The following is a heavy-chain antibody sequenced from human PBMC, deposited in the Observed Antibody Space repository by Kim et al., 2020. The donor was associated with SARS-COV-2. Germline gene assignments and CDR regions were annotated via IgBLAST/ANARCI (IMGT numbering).Heavy chain of an antibody. CDR3: ARDMRELRIFGVVIIGNWFDP. Sequence: SETLSLTCTVSGYSISSGYYWGWIRQPPGKGLEWIGSIYHSGSTYYNPSLKSRVTISVDTSKNQFSLKLSSVTAADTAVYYCARDMRELRIFGVVIIGNWFDPWGQGTLVTVSS. CDR1: GYSISSGYY. J-gene: IGHJ5*02. CDR2: IYHSGST. V-gene: IGHV4-38-2*02. D-gene: IGHD3-3*01.